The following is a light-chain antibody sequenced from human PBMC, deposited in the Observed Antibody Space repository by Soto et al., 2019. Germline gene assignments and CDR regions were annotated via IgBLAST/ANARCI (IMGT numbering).Light chain of an antibody. V-gene: IGLV1-51*01. CDR1: SSNVGSNY. CDR3: ATWDRSLSVYVL. Sequence: QSVLTQPPSVSAAPGQKVTISCSGSSSNVGSNYVSWYQQLPGTAPKLLIYDNNKRPSGIPDRFSGSTSGTSATLDITGLQTGDEADYYCATWDRSLSVYVLFGGWTKLTVL. J-gene: IGLJ2*01. CDR2: DNN.